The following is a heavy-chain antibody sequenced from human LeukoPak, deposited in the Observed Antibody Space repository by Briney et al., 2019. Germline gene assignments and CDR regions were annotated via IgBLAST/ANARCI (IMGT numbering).Heavy chain of an antibody. J-gene: IGHJ4*02. CDR1: GFTLSNYG. D-gene: IGHD2-15*01. CDR2: IRYDGNNE. V-gene: IGHV3-30*02. Sequence: PGGSLRLSCVASGFTLSNYGMHWVRQAPGKGLEWVASIRYDGNNEYYAESVKGRFTISRDNSKNTLYLQMNSLRAEDTAVYYCARDSDPFSGYYDYWGQGTLVTVSS. CDR3: ARDSDPFSGYYDY.